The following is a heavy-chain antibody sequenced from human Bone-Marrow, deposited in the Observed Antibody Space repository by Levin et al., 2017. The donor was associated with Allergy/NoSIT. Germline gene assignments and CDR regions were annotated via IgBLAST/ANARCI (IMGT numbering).Heavy chain of an antibody. D-gene: IGHD4-23*01. J-gene: IGHJ6*02. CDR1: GFTFSYFT. CDR2: ISSRSNNI. CDR3: VRDSPDYGGMLKGMDV. Sequence: GGSLRLSCEASGFTFSYFTMDWVRQAPGKGLEWVSSISSRSNNIFYADSVRGRFTISRDNAKNSLYLHMSSLGADDTAVYYCVRDSPDYGGMLKGMDVWGQGTTVIVSS. V-gene: IGHV3-21*01.